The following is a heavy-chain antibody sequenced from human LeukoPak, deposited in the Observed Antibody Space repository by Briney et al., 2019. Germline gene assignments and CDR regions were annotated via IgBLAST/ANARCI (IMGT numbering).Heavy chain of an antibody. D-gene: IGHD3-3*01. V-gene: IGHV3-23*01. CDR3: AKVLAIFGVVDDAFDI. CDR2: ISGSGGST. J-gene: IGHJ3*02. Sequence: PGGSLRLSCAASGFTFSSFAMSWVRQAPGKGLEWVSAISGSGGSTYYADSVKGRFTISRDNSKNTLYLQMNSLRAEDTAVYYCAKVLAIFGVVDDAFDIWGQGTMVTVSS. CDR1: GFTFSSFA.